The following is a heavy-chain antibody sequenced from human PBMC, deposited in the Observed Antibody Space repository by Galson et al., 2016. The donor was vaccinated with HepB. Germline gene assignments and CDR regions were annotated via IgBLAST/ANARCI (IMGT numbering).Heavy chain of an antibody. Sequence: SVKVSCKASGYTFTSYRILWVRQAPGQSLEWMGWINVGNGITKYSEKVQGRVTITSDTSASTVHMELSSLISGDTAVYYCARDGEPVYDYGMDFWGQGTTVIVSS. D-gene: IGHD1-14*01. CDR2: INVGNGIT. CDR3: ARDGEPVYDYGMDF. J-gene: IGHJ6*02. CDR1: GYTFTSYR. V-gene: IGHV1-3*01.